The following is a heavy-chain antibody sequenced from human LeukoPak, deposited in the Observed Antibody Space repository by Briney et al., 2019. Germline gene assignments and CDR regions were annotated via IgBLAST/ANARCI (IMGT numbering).Heavy chain of an antibody. CDR3: AVNRWGVAAGSDY. V-gene: IGHV3-7*03. CDR2: IKQDGSEK. CDR1: GFSFSTYW. J-gene: IGHJ4*02. D-gene: IGHD3-16*01. Sequence: GGSLRLSCAASGFSFSTYWMSWVRQAPGKGLEWVANIKQDGSEKYYVDSVKGRFTISRDNTKNSLYLQMNSLRAEDTAVYYCAVNRWGVAAGSDYWGQGTLVTVSS.